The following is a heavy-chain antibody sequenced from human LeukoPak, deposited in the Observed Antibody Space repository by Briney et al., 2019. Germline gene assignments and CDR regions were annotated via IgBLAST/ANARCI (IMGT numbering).Heavy chain of an antibody. CDR1: GFTFSSYA. Sequence: GGSLRLSCAASGFTFSSYAMSWVRQAPGKGLEWVSAISGSGGSTYYADSVKGRFTISRDNSKNTPYLQMNSLRAEDTAVYYCAKYGGITMIVVVIKRGYYFDYWGQGTLVTVSS. V-gene: IGHV3-23*01. D-gene: IGHD3-22*01. J-gene: IGHJ4*02. CDR2: ISGSGGST. CDR3: AKYGGITMIVVVIKRGYYFDY.